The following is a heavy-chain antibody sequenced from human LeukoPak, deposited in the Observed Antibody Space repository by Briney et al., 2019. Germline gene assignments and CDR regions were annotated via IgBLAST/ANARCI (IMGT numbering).Heavy chain of an antibody. CDR2: IYSGGST. Sequence: GGSLRLSCAASGFTVSSNYMSWVRQAPGKGLEWVSVIYSGGSTYYADSVKGRFTISRDDSKNTLYLQMNSLKTEGTAVYYCTTSGYSSSLLDYWGQGTLVTVSS. V-gene: IGHV3-53*01. CDR3: TTSGYSSSLLDY. CDR1: GFTVSSNY. J-gene: IGHJ4*02. D-gene: IGHD6-13*01.